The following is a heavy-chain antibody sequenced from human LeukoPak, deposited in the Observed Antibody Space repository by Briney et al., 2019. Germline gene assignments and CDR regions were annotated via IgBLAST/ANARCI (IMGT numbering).Heavy chain of an antibody. CDR2: INSDGSST. CDR3: ASGYQLLPSYY. D-gene: IGHD2-2*01. V-gene: IGHV3-74*01. CDR1: GFTFSSYW. J-gene: IGHJ4*02. Sequence: PGGSLRLSCAASGFTFSSYWMHWVRQAPGKGLVWVSRINSDGSSTSYADSVKGRFTISRDNAKNTLYLQMNSLRAEDTAVYYCASGYQLLPSYYWGQGTLVTVSS.